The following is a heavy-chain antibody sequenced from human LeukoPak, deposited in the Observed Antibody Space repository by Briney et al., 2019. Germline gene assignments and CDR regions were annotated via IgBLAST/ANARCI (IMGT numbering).Heavy chain of an antibody. CDR2: IIPILGIA. Sequence: GASVEVSCKASGGTFSSYAISWVRQAPGQGLEWMGRIIPILGIANYAQKFQGRVTITADKSTSTAYMELSSLRSEDTAVYYCARDRNTAMVPYGMDVWGQGTTVTVSS. J-gene: IGHJ6*02. CDR3: ARDRNTAMVPYGMDV. D-gene: IGHD5-18*01. V-gene: IGHV1-69*04. CDR1: GGTFSSYA.